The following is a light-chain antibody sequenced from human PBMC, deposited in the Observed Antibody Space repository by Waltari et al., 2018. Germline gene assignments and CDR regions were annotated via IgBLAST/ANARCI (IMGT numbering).Light chain of an antibody. Sequence: EIVLTQSPATLSVSPGERATLPCRASQSVNTALAWYQQKPGQAPRILISGAFSRATGISARFSGSGSGTDFTLTISSLQAEDVAVYYCQQYYPNPPGFTFGPGTKVDIK. CDR3: QQYYPNPPGFT. J-gene: IGKJ3*01. CDR1: QSVNTA. V-gene: IGKV3-15*01. CDR2: GAF.